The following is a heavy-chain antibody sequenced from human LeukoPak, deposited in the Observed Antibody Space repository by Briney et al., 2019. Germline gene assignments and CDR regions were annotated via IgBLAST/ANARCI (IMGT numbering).Heavy chain of an antibody. J-gene: IGHJ4*02. V-gene: IGHV4-59*01. Sequence: PSETLSLTCSVSGGSISSYYWSWIRQPPGKGREWTVYIYYSGSTNYNPSLKSRVTISVDTSKNQFSLQLSSVTAADTAVYYCARGRGIVGATTYDYWGQGTLVAVSS. CDR2: IYYSGST. CDR3: ARGRGIVGATTYDY. CDR1: GGSISSYY. D-gene: IGHD1-26*01.